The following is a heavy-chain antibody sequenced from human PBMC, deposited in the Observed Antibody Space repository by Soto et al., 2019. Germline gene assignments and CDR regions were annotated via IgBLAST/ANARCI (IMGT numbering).Heavy chain of an antibody. CDR3: ARARNFLTGYYKGGFYYFDY. D-gene: IGHD3-9*01. J-gene: IGHJ4*02. V-gene: IGHV4-59*01. Sequence: QVQLQESGPGLVKPAETLSLTCIVSGDSNSSYYWSWIRQSPGKGLEWIGYISYSGSTTYNPSLKSLVAISLHTSNNQFSLSLDSVTAADTAVYYCARARNFLTGYYKGGFYYFDYWGQGTLVTVSS. CDR1: GDSNSSYY. CDR2: ISYSGST.